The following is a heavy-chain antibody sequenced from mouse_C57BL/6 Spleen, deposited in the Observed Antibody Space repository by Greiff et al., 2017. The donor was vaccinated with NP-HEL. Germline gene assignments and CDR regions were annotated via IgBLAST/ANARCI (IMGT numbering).Heavy chain of an antibody. V-gene: IGHV1-15*01. CDR3: LVVATKNWYFDV. D-gene: IGHD1-1*01. Sequence: QVQLQQSGAELVRPGASVTLSCKASGYTFTDYEMHWVKQTPVHGLEWIGAIDPETGGTAYNQKFKGKAILTADKSSSTAYMELRSLTSEDSAVYYCLVVATKNWYFDVWGTGTTVTVSS. CDR2: IDPETGGT. CDR1: GYTFTDYE. J-gene: IGHJ1*03.